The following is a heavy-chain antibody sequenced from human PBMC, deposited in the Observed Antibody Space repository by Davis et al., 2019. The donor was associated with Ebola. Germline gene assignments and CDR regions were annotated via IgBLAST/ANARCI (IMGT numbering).Heavy chain of an antibody. V-gene: IGHV3-21*01. Sequence: PGGSLRLSCAASGFTFSSYSMNWVRQAPGKWLEWVASISSSSRYIYYADSVKGRFTISRDNAKNSLYLQMNSLRAEDTAVYYCARERLGYCSGGSCSEDYWGQGTLVTVSS. CDR1: GFTFSSYS. J-gene: IGHJ4*02. CDR3: ARERLGYCSGGSCSEDY. CDR2: ISSSSRYI. D-gene: IGHD2-15*01.